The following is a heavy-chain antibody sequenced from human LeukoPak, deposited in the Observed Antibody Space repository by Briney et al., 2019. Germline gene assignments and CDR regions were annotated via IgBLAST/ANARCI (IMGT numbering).Heavy chain of an antibody. CDR2: ISQDESNK. CDR3: TREADAFDI. J-gene: IGHJ3*02. V-gene: IGHV3-30*03. CDR1: GFTFRNYV. Sequence: PGGSLRLSSVASGFTFRNYVMHSVRQAPGKGPEWVAGISQDESNKYYTESVKGRFTISRDNSKNALYLQMDTLTIEDTAVYYCTREADAFDIWGQGTMVTVSS.